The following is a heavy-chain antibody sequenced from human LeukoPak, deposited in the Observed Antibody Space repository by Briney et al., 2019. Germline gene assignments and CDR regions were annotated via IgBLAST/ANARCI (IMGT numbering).Heavy chain of an antibody. D-gene: IGHD3-16*01. CDR3: ARDWGPDTHYYGMDV. CDR1: GYTFTGYY. Sequence: ASVKVSCKASGYTFTGYYMHWVRQAPGQGLEWMEWINPNSGGTNYAQKFQGWVTMTRDTSISTAYMELSRLRSDDTAVYYCARDWGPDTHYYGMDVWGQGTTVTVSS. J-gene: IGHJ6*02. V-gene: IGHV1-2*04. CDR2: INPNSGGT.